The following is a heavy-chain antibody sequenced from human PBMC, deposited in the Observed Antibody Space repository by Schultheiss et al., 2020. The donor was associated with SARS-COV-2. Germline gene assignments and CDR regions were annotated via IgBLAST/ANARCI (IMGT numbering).Heavy chain of an antibody. V-gene: IGHV1-18*01. CDR2: ISAYNGNT. D-gene: IGHD2-15*01. CDR3: ARSIVVVVAATAYYYYGMDV. Sequence: ASVKVSCKASGYTFTSYGISWVRQAPGQGLEWMGWISAYNGNTNYAQKLQGRVTMTTDTSTSTAYMELSSLRSEDTAVYYCARSIVVVVAATAYYYYGMDVWGQVTTVTVSS. J-gene: IGHJ6*02. CDR1: GYTFTSYG.